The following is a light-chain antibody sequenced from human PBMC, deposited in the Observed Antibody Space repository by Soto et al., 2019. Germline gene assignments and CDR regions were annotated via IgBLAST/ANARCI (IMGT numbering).Light chain of an antibody. V-gene: IGKV3-15*01. Sequence: IVMTQSPATLSVSPGERATLSCRASQSIDNRLAWYQQRPGQAPRLLIYGASTRATGIPARFSGSVSGTEFTLTISGLQSEDFGVYYCQQYKNCRTFGQGTNVETK. CDR3: QQYKNCRT. CDR1: QSIDNR. CDR2: GAS. J-gene: IGKJ1*01.